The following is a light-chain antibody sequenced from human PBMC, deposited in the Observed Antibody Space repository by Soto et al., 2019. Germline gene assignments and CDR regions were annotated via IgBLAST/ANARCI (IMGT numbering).Light chain of an antibody. J-gene: IGKJ1*01. Sequence: EIVLTQSPATLSLSPGERATLSCRASQSVSSYLAWYHKKPRQAPRLLLYEASNRATGVPARLSGGGSGGDFSLTISSLEPEDFSVYYDRQRSDSPPWTFGQGTKVEIK. CDR3: RQRSDSPPWT. V-gene: IGKV3-11*02. CDR2: EAS. CDR1: QSVSSY.